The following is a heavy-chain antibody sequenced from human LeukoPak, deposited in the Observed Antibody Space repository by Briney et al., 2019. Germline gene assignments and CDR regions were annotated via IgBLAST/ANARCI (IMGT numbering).Heavy chain of an antibody. Sequence: SQTLSLTCTVSGGSISSGDYYWSWIRQPPGKGLEWIGYLFYIVSTSYNPSLKDRVTISVDTSKNQFSLKLSSVTAANTAVYYCAREGGFYCSSTSCYGLDYWGQGTLVTVSS. V-gene: IGHV4-30-4*08. D-gene: IGHD2-2*01. CDR1: GGSISSGDYY. CDR3: AREGGFYCSSTSCYGLDY. CDR2: LFYIVST. J-gene: IGHJ4*02.